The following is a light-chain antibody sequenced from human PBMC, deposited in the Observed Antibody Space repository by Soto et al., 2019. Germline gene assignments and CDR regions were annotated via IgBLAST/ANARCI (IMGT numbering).Light chain of an antibody. J-gene: IGLJ1*01. Sequence: QSVLTQPASVSGSPGQSITISCTGTSSDVGTYNYVSWYQQHPGKAPKVMIYEVTYRPSGVSNRFSGSKSGNTASLTISGLQAEDEAEYYCSSYTGSSTLYVFGTGNKV. CDR1: SSDVGTYNY. CDR2: EVT. CDR3: SSYTGSSTLYV. V-gene: IGLV2-14*01.